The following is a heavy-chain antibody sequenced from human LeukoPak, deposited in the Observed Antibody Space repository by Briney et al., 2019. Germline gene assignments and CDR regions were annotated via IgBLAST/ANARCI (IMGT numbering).Heavy chain of an antibody. CDR1: GDSITGYY. V-gene: IGHV4-39*07. D-gene: IGHD3-22*01. J-gene: IGHJ4*02. CDR3: ARGGSRITMIVVVRRGYYFYY. CDR2: IYYTGNT. Sequence: SETLSLTCSVSGDSITGYYWGWIRQPPGKGLEWIGNIYYTGNTYYNSSLKSRVTISLDTSKNQFSLKLSSVTAADTAVYYCARGGSRITMIVVVRRGYYFYYWGQGTLVTVSS.